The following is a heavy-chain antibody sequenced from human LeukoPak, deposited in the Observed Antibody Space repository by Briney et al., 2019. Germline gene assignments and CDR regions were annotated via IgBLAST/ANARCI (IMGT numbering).Heavy chain of an antibody. CDR3: ANQLGYCSSTSCYKVY. CDR2: IKQDGSEK. D-gene: IGHD2-2*02. V-gene: IGHV3-7*01. CDR1: GGSISSYY. J-gene: IGHJ4*02. Sequence: PSETLSLTCTVSGGSISSYYWSWIRQPPGKGLEWVANIKQDGSEKYYVDSVKGRFTISRDNAKNSLYLQMNSLRAEDTAVYYCANQLGYCSSTSCYKVYWGQGTLVTVSS.